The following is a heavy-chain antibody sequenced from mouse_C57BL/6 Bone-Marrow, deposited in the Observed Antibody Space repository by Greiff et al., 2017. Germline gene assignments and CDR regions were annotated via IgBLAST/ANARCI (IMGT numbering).Heavy chain of an antibody. J-gene: IGHJ4*01. V-gene: IGHV5-4*01. CDR2: ISYGGSYP. D-gene: IGHD2-12*01. CDR3: ARLLSFYAMDY. CDR1: GFTFSSYA. Sequence: EVQLVESGGGLVKPGGSLKLSCAASGFTFSSYAMSWVRQTPEKRLEWVATISYGGSYPYYPDHVKGRFTISTDNAKNNLYLQMSHLNSEDTAMYYCARLLSFYAMDYWGQGTSVTVSS.